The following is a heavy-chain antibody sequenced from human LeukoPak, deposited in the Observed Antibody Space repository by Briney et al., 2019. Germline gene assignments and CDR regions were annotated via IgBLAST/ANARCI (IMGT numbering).Heavy chain of an antibody. CDR3: ARAGYYGSGRPYYYYGMDV. D-gene: IGHD3-10*01. CDR1: GYTFTGYY. V-gene: IGHV1-2*02. J-gene: IGHJ6*02. CDR2: INPNSGGT. Sequence: GASVKVSCKASGYTFTGYYMHWVRQAPGQGLEWMGWINPNSGGTNYAQKFQGRVTMTRDASISTAYMELRSLRSDDTAVYYCARAGYYGSGRPYYYYGMDVWGQGTTVTVSS.